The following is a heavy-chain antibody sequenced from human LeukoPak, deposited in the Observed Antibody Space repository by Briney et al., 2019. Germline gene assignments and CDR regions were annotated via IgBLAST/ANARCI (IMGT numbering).Heavy chain of an antibody. CDR1: GFTFSNYW. D-gene: IGHD4-23*01. Sequence: PGGSLRLSCAASGFTFSNYWMHWLRQAPGKGLGWVSRIKSDGSSTSYADSVKGRFTISRDNAKNTLYLQMNSLRAEDTAVYYCARAVGNSEDFDYWGQGPLVTVSS. CDR3: ARAVGNSEDFDY. V-gene: IGHV3-74*01. J-gene: IGHJ4*02. CDR2: IKSDGSST.